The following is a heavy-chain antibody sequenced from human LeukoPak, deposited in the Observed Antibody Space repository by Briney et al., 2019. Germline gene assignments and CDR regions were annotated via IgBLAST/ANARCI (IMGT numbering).Heavy chain of an antibody. J-gene: IGHJ4*02. CDR3: ARGNAVTSPFDY. D-gene: IGHD4-17*01. CDR1: GYTFTSYA. CDR2: INAGNGNT. V-gene: IGHV1-3*01. Sequence: ASVKVSCKASGYTFTSYAMRWVRQAPGQRLEWMGWINAGNGNTKYSQKFQGRVTITRDTSASTAYMELSSLRSEDTAVYYCARGNAVTSPFDYWGQGTLVTVSS.